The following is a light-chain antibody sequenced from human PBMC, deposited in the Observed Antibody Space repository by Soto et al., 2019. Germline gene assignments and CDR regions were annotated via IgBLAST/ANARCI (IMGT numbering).Light chain of an antibody. CDR2: GAS. J-gene: IGKJ5*01. CDR3: QQRSNWPSIT. CDR1: QSVSNNY. Sequence: VVLTQSPATQSLSPGERATLSCRASQSVSNNYLAWYQQKPGQAPRLLISGASNRATGIPDRFSGSGSATDFTLTISSLEPEDFAVYFCQQRSNWPSITFGQGTRLEIK. V-gene: IGKV3-11*01.